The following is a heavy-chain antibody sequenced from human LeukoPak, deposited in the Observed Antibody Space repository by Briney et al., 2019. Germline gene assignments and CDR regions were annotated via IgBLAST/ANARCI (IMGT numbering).Heavy chain of an antibody. V-gene: IGHV7-4-1*02. D-gene: IGHD6-19*01. CDR1: GYTFTSYA. CDR2: INTNTGNP. Sequence: ASVKVSCKASGYTFTSYAMNWVRQAPGQGLEWMGWINTNTGNPTYAQGFTGRFVFSLDTSVSTAYLQISSLKAEDTAVYYCARDNRPTGSGWYFRQNYFDYWGQGTLVTVSS. CDR3: ARDNRPTGSGWYFRQNYFDY. J-gene: IGHJ4*02.